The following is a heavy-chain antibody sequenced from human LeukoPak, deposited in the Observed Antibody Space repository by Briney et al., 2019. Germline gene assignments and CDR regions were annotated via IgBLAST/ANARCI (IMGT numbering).Heavy chain of an antibody. Sequence: GGSLRLSCAASGFTFSSYWMSWVRQAPGKGLEWVANIKQDGSEKYYVDSVKGRFTISRDNAKNSLYLQMNSLRAEDTAVYYCARDRSTSCCHYYYYYKDVWGKGTTVTVSS. J-gene: IGHJ6*03. CDR1: GFTFSSYW. CDR2: IKQDGSEK. D-gene: IGHD2-2*01. V-gene: IGHV3-7*01. CDR3: ARDRSTSCCHYYYYYKDV.